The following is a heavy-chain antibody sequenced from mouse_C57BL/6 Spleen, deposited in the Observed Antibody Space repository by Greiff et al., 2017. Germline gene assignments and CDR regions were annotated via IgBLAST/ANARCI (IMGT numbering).Heavy chain of an antibody. CDR3: ARHFLYYGSSYYLYFDV. J-gene: IGHJ1*03. V-gene: IGHV1-62-2*01. CDR2: FYPGRGSI. D-gene: IGHD1-1*01. CDR1: GYTFTEYT. Sequence: QVQLKESGAELVKPGASVKLSCKASGYTFTEYTIHWVKQRSGQGLEWIGWFYPGRGSIKYNEKFKDKATLTLDKSSSTVYMELSRLTSEDSAVYFCARHFLYYGSSYYLYFDVWGTGTTVSVSS.